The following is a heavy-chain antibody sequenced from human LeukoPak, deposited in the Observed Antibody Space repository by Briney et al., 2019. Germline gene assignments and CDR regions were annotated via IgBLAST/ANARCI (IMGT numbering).Heavy chain of an antibody. CDR2: ISGSGGST. V-gene: IGHV3-23*01. CDR1: GFTCSSYA. D-gene: IGHD2-8*01. J-gene: IGHJ4*02. Sequence: PGGSLRLSCAASGFTCSSYAMSWVRQAPGKGLEWVSAISGSGGSTYYADSVKGRFTISRDNSKNTLYLQMNSLRAEDTAVYYCAKYTTGVGPTKRLKYYFDYWGQGTLVTVSS. CDR3: AKYTTGVGPTKRLKYYFDY.